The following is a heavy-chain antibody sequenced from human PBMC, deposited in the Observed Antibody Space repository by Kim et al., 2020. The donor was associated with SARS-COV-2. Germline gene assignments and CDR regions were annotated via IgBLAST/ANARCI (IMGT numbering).Heavy chain of an antibody. V-gene: IGHV7-4-1*02. CDR2: INTNTGNP. CDR3: ARDKTSPDTPRQYYYGSGSYYYGMDV. J-gene: IGHJ6*02. CDR1: RYTFTKYA. Sequence: ASVKVSCKASRYTFTKYALNWVRQAPGQGLEWMGWINTNTGNPTYAQGFTGRFVFSLDTSFNTAYLQISSLKAEDTAVYYCARDKTSPDTPRQYYYGSGSYYYGMDVGGQGTTVTVSS. D-gene: IGHD3-10*01.